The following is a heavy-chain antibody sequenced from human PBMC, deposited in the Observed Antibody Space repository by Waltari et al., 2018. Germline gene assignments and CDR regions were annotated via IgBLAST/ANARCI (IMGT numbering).Heavy chain of an antibody. CDR3: AKDLIVGATDY. CDR2: ISYDGSNK. Sequence: QVQLVESGGGVVQPGRSLRLSCAASGFTFSSYGMPWVRQAPGKGLEWVAVISYDGSNKYYVDSVKGRFTISRDNSKNTLYLQMNSLRAEDTAVYYCAKDLIVGATDYWGQGTLVTVSS. V-gene: IGHV3-30*18. CDR1: GFTFSSYG. D-gene: IGHD1-26*01. J-gene: IGHJ4*02.